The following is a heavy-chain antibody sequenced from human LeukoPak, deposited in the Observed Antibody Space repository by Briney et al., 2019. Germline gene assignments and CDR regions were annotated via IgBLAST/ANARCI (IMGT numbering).Heavy chain of an antibody. CDR1: GYTFTSYY. CDR3: ARDPRYSGSYYLFYFDY. V-gene: IGHV1-46*01. D-gene: IGHD1-26*01. Sequence: ASVKVSCKASGYTFTSYYMHWVRQAPGQGLEWMGIINPSGGSTSYAQKFQGRVTMTRDTSTSTAYMELSSLRSEDTAVYYCARDPRYSGSYYLFYFDYWGQGTLVTVSS. CDR2: INPSGGST. J-gene: IGHJ4*02.